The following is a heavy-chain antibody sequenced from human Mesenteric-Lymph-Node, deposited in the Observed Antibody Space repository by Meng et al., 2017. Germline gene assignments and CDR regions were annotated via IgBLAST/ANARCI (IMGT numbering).Heavy chain of an antibody. CDR2: INPNSGGT. D-gene: IGHD6-6*01. Sequence: ASVKVSCKASGYTFTSYYMHWVRQAPGQGLEWMGRINPNSGGTHYAQACEGRVTMTRDTSISTAYMELSRLRSDDTAVYYCARVGSSSFDYWGQGTLVTVSS. CDR1: GYTFTSYY. CDR3: ARVGSSSFDY. J-gene: IGHJ4*02. V-gene: IGHV1-2*06.